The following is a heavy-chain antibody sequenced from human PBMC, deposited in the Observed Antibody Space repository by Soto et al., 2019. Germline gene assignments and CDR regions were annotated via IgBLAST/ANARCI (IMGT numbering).Heavy chain of an antibody. J-gene: IGHJ4*02. D-gene: IGHD3-3*01. CDR3: VKATYYDFWSGSGPFDY. Sequence: EVHLLESGGGLIQPGGSLRLSCAASGFTFSGYAMSWVRQAPGRGLEWVSAISGSGGSTFYADSVKGRFTISRDNSKDTMYLQMHSLRAEDTAVYYCVKATYYDFWSGSGPFDYWGLGALVSVSS. CDR2: ISGSGGST. V-gene: IGHV3-23*01. CDR1: GFTFSGYA.